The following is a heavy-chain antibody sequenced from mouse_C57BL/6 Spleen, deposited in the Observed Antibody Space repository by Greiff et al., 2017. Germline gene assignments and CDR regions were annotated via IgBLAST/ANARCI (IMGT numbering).Heavy chain of an antibody. CDR2: ISSGSSTI. J-gene: IGHJ4*01. D-gene: IGHD2-1*01. CDR1: GFTFSDYG. CDR3: ARNYGNFEYYAMDY. V-gene: IGHV5-17*01. Sequence: EVQLVESGGGLVKPGGSLKLSCAASGFTFSDYGMHWVRQAPEKGLEWVAYISSGSSTIYYADTVKGRFTISRDNAKNTLFLQMTSLRSEDTAMYYCARNYGNFEYYAMDYWGQGTSVTVSS.